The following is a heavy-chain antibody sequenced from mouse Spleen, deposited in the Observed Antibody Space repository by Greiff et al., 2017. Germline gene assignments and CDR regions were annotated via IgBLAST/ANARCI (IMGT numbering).Heavy chain of an antibody. CDR2: IYPGDGDT. Sequence: VQRVESGAELARPGASVKLSCKASGYTFTSYWMQWVKQRPGQGLEWIGAIYPGDGDTRYTQKFKGKATLTADKSSSTAYMQLSSLASEDSAVYYCAREGGYWGQGTTLTVSS. CDR1: GYTFTSYW. V-gene: IGHV1-87*01. D-gene: IGHD3-3*01. CDR3: AREGGY. J-gene: IGHJ2*01.